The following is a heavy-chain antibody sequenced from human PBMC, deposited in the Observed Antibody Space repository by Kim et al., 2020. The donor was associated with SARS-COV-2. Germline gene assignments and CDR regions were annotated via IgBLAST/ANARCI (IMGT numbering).Heavy chain of an antibody. CDR1: GFSFSSYG. V-gene: IGHV3-33*01. J-gene: IGHJ6*02. CDR2: IWYDGSNK. D-gene: IGHD6-13*01. Sequence: GGSLRLSCAASGFSFSSYGMHWVRQAPGKGLEWVAVIWYDGSNKCYADSVKGRFTNSRDNSKNTLYLQMNSLRAEDTAVYYCARDRYDSSSWNGARYYYYGMDVWGQGTTVTVSS. CDR3: ARDRYDSSSWNGARYYYYGMDV.